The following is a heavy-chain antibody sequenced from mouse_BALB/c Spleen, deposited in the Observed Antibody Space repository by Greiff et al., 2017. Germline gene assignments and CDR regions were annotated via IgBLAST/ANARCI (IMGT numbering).Heavy chain of an antibody. J-gene: IGHJ1*01. CDR2: INSNGGST. D-gene: IGHD1-1*01. V-gene: IGHV5-6-2*01. CDR1: GFTFSSYY. Sequence: EVMLVESGGGLVKLGGSLKLSCAASGFTFSSYYMSWVRQTPEKRLELVAAINSNGGSTYYPDTVKGRFTISRDNAKNTLYLQMSSLKSEDTALYYCARQRDYYGSSFYWYFDVWGAGTTVTVSS. CDR3: ARQRDYYGSSFYWYFDV.